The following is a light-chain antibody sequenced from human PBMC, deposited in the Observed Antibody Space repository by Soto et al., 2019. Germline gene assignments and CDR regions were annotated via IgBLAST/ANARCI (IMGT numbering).Light chain of an antibody. CDR2: GNS. J-gene: IGLJ2*01. CDR1: SSNIGAGYD. CDR3: QYYDSRLSGSV. V-gene: IGLV1-40*01. Sequence: QSVLTQPPSVSGAPGQRVTISCTWSSSNIGAGYDVHWYQQLPGTAPKLLIYGNSNRPSGVPDRFSGSKSGTSASLAITGLQAEDDAYYYCQYYDSRLSGSVFGGGTKLNVL.